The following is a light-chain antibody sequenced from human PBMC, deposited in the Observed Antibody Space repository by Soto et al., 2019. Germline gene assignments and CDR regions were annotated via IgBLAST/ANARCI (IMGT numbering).Light chain of an antibody. Sequence: QLVLTQPPSASGTPGQRVTLSCPGSSSNIGSTTVNWYQQVPGTAPKLLIFSNDQRPSGVPDRFSGSESGTSASLAISGLQSEDEGDYYCAAWDDSLNVFVFGTGTKLPS. CDR2: SND. CDR1: SSNIGSTT. CDR3: AAWDDSLNVFV. V-gene: IGLV1-44*01. J-gene: IGLJ1*01.